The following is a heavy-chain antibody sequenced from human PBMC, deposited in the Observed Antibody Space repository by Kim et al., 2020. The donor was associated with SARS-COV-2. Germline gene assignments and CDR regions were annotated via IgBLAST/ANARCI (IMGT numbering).Heavy chain of an antibody. Sequence: GGSLRLSCAASGFTFSSYGMHWVRQAPGKGLEWVAVISYDGSNKYYADSVKGRFTISRDNSKNTLYLQMNSLRAEDTAVYYCAKERQATNYYDSSGYHTLDYWGQGTLVTVSS. CDR2: ISYDGSNK. J-gene: IGHJ4*02. CDR1: GFTFSSYG. CDR3: AKERQATNYYDSSGYHTLDY. D-gene: IGHD3-22*01. V-gene: IGHV3-30*18.